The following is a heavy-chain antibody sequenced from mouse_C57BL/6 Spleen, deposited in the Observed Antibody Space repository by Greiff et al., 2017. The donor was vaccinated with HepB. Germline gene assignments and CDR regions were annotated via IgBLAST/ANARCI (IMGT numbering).Heavy chain of an antibody. CDR1: GFTFSSYG. D-gene: IGHD2-5*01. CDR3: ARRSKQGFAY. V-gene: IGHV5-6*01. Sequence: EVQGVESGGDLVKPGGSLKLSCAASGFTFSSYGMSWVRQTPDKRLEWVATISSGGSYTYYPDSVKGRFTISRDNAKNTLYLQMSSLKSEDTAMYYCARRSKQGFAYWGQGTLVTVSA. CDR2: ISSGGSYT. J-gene: IGHJ3*01.